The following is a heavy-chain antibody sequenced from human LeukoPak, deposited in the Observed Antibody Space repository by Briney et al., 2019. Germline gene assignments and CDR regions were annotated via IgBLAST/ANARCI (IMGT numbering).Heavy chain of an antibody. D-gene: IGHD6-13*01. J-gene: IGHJ4*02. CDR3: ARAVAAAGSY. CDR2: ISGSGGST. Sequence: GGSLRLSCAASGFTFSSYAMSWVRQAPGKGLEWVSAISGSGGSTYYADSVKGRFTISRDNAKNSLYLQMNSLRAEDTAVYYCARAVAAAGSYWGQGTLVTVSS. CDR1: GFTFSSYA. V-gene: IGHV3-23*01.